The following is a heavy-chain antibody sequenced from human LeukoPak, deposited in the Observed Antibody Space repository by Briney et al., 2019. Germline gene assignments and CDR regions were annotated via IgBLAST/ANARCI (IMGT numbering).Heavy chain of an antibody. Sequence: GGSLRLSCAASGFTFSTNAMKWVRQAPGKALEWVSAISGSGGTIYYADSVKGRFTISRDNSKNTVYLQMNGLRAEDTAVYYCTKVGPGSYFDNWGQGTLVTVSS. CDR2: ISGSGGTI. V-gene: IGHV3-23*01. CDR3: TKVGPGSYFDN. D-gene: IGHD1-26*01. J-gene: IGHJ4*02. CDR1: GFTFSTNA.